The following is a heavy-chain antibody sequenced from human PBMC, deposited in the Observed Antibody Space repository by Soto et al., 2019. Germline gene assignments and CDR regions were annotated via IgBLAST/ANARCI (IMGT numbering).Heavy chain of an antibody. D-gene: IGHD3-10*01. CDR3: ARDYRPLITMVRGVTNSMDV. CDR1: GYTFTSYA. J-gene: IGHJ6*03. Sequence: QVQLVQSGAEVKKPGASVKVSCKASGYTFTSYAMHWMRQAPGQRLEWMGWINAGNGNTKYSQKFQGRVTITRDTSESTAYLELSSLRSEDTAVYYCARDYRPLITMVRGVTNSMDVWGKGSTVTVSS. CDR2: INAGNGNT. V-gene: IGHV1-3*01.